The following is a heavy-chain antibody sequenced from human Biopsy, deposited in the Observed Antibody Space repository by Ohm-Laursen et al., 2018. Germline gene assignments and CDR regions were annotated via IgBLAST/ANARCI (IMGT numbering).Heavy chain of an antibody. CDR3: AKGGSITIFGVVINNCFDP. Sequence: GSLRLSCAASGFTFSSYSMNWVRQAPGKGLEWVSSISTSSTYIYYADSVKGRFSISRDNSKNTLYLQMNSVRADDTAIYYCAKGGSITIFGVVINNCFDPWGQGTRVTVSS. J-gene: IGHJ5*02. D-gene: IGHD3-3*01. V-gene: IGHV3-21*04. CDR2: ISTSSTYI. CDR1: GFTFSSYS.